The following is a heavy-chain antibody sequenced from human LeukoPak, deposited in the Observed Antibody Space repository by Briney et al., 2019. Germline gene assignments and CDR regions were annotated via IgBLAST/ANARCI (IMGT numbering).Heavy chain of an antibody. Sequence: SGPALVKPTQTLTLTCSFSGFSLSTSGMCVSWIRQPPGKALEWLARIDWGDDKYYSTSLKTRLTTSKDASKNQVVLTMTNMDPVDTATYYCARIHRRGVDDYWGQGTLVTVSS. J-gene: IGHJ4*02. CDR1: GFSLSTSGMC. V-gene: IGHV2-70*11. D-gene: IGHD3-10*01. CDR2: IDWGDDK. CDR3: ARIHRRGVDDY.